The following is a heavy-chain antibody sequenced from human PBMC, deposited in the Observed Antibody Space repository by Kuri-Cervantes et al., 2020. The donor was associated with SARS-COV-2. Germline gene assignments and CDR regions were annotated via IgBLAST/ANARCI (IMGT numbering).Heavy chain of an antibody. Sequence: ASVKVSCKASGYTFTGYYMHWVRQAPGQGLEWMGWINPNSGGTNYAQKFQGRVTITADESTSTAYMELSSLRSEDTAVYYCANEVRGAHFFDYWGQGTLVTVSS. V-gene: IGHV1-2*02. CDR3: ANEVRGAHFFDY. D-gene: IGHD3-10*01. CDR1: GYTFTGYY. CDR2: INPNSGGT. J-gene: IGHJ4*02.